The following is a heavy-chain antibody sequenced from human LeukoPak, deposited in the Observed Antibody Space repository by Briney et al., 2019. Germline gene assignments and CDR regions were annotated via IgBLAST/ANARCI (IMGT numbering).Heavy chain of an antibody. CDR3: ARDRSDGSGRIFDP. D-gene: IGHD3-10*01. V-gene: IGHV3-33*01. J-gene: IGHJ5*02. CDR2: IWYDGSNK. CDR1: GFTVSSYG. Sequence: GRSLRLSCAASGFTVSSYGMHWVRQAPGKGLEWVAVIWYDGSNKYYADSVKGRFTISRDNSKNTLYLQMNSLRAEYTAVYYCARDRSDGSGRIFDPWGQGTLVTVSS.